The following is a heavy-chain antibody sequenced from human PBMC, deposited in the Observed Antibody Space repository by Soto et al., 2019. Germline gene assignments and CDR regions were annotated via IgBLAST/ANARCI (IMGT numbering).Heavy chain of an antibody. J-gene: IGHJ6*02. CDR3: ARDRVAAAGPFYYYYGMDV. D-gene: IGHD6-13*01. CDR1: GFTVSSNY. V-gene: IGHV3-53*01. Sequence: GGSLRLSCAASGFTVSSNYMSWVRQAPGKGLEWVSVIYSGGSTYYADSVKGRFTISRDNSKNTLYLQMNSLRAEDTAVYYCARDRVAAAGPFYYYYGMDVCGQGATVTVSS. CDR2: IYSGGST.